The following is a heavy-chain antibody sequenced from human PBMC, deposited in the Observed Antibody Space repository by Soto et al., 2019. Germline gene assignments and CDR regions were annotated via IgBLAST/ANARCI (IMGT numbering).Heavy chain of an antibody. Sequence: EVQLVESGGGLVQPGRSLRLSCAASGFTFDDDAMHWVRQAPEKGLECVSGLSWNSGSIGYADSVKGRFTISRDNAKNSLYLQMNSLSAEDTALYYCAQDEGLRCLGGFFDILGQGRIVTVSS. CDR1: GFTFDDDA. V-gene: IGHV3-9*01. D-gene: IGHD3-3*01. CDR3: AQDEGLRCLGGFFDI. CDR2: LSWNSGSI. J-gene: IGHJ3*02.